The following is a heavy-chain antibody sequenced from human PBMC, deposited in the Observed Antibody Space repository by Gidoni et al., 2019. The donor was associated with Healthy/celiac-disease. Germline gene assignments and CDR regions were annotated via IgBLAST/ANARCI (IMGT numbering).Heavy chain of an antibody. CDR2: ISSSSSTI. J-gene: IGHJ4*02. CDR3: ARCDQYSGYDTIDY. Sequence: EVQLVESGGGLVQPGGSLRLSCAASGFTFSSYSMNWVRQAPGKGLEWVSYISSSSSTIYYADSVKGRFTISRDNAKNSLYLQMNSPRDEDTAVYYCARCDQYSGYDTIDYWGQGTLVTVSS. V-gene: IGHV3-48*02. CDR1: GFTFSSYS. D-gene: IGHD5-12*01.